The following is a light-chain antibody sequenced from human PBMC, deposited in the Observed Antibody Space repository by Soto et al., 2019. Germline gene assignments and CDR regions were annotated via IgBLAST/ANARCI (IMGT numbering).Light chain of an antibody. V-gene: IGKV3-20*01. CDR2: GAS. CDR3: QQYGSSPRYT. Sequence: EIVLTQSPGTLSLSPGERATLSCRASQSVSSSYLAWYQQKCGQAPRLLIYGASSRATGIPDRFSGSGSGPDFTLTISRLEPEDFAVYYCQQYGSSPRYTFGQGTKLDIK. CDR1: QSVSSSY. J-gene: IGKJ2*01.